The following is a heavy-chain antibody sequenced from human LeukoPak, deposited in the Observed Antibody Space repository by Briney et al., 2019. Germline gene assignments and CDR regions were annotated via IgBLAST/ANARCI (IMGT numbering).Heavy chain of an antibody. Sequence: PSETLSLTCTVSGGSISSYYWSWIRQPPGKGLEWIGYIYYSGSTNYNPSLKSRVTISVDTSKNQFSLELSSVTAADTAVYYCARRKTYYYGSGSYVFDYWGQGTLVTVSS. CDR1: GGSISSYY. J-gene: IGHJ4*02. CDR2: IYYSGST. D-gene: IGHD3-10*01. V-gene: IGHV4-59*12. CDR3: ARRKTYYYGSGSYVFDY.